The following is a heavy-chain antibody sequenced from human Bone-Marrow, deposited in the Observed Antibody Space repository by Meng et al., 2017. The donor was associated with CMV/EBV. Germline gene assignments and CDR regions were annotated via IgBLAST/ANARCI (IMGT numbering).Heavy chain of an antibody. Sequence: GESLKISCAASGFTFSSYGMHWVRQAPGKGLEWVAFIRYDGSNKYYADSVKGRFTISRDNSKNTLYLQMNSLRAEDTAVYYCAKDGLYDSSGYYYDYYFDYWGQGTLVTVSS. V-gene: IGHV3-30*02. J-gene: IGHJ4*02. CDR1: GFTFSSYG. CDR2: IRYDGSNK. CDR3: AKDGLYDSSGYYYDYYFDY. D-gene: IGHD3-22*01.